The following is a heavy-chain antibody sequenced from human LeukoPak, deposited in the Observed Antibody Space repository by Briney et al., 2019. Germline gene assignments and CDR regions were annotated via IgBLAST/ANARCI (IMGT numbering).Heavy chain of an antibody. CDR2: INPTPGDT. V-gene: IGHV1-46*01. CDR3: ARYGFSAVWQGGWHAFDI. D-gene: IGHD2-15*01. Sequence: ASVTVSCKASGYTFTSYYMHWVRQAPGQGLEGKGIINPTPGDTTYAQKFQGRLTMTRDMSTSTVYMELSSLTSEDTAVFYCARYGFSAVWQGGWHAFDIWGQGTVVTVSS. J-gene: IGHJ3*02. CDR1: GYTFTSYY.